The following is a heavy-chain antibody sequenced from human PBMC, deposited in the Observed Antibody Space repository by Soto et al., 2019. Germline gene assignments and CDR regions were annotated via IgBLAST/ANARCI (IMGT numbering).Heavy chain of an antibody. CDR1: GYTFTSYD. V-gene: IGHV1-46*01. CDR3: ARSTSMRQQLPPDY. D-gene: IGHD6-13*01. J-gene: IGHJ4*02. Sequence: QVQLVQSGAEVKKPGASVKVSCKASGYTFTSYDMHWVRQAPGQGLEWMGLINPSGGSTSYAQKFQGRVTMTRDTSTSTVYMALSSLRSEDTAVYYCARSTSMRQQLPPDYWGQGTLVTVSS. CDR2: INPSGGST.